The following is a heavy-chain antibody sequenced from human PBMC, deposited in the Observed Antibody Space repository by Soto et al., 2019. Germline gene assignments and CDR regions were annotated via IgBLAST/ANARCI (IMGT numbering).Heavy chain of an antibody. Sequence: GGSLRLSCAASGFTFSSYSMNWVRQAPGKGLEWISSISSSSSYIYYADSVKGRFTISRDNAKNSLYLQMNSLRAEDTAVYYCARHQRLNSDDMDVWGKGTTVTVSS. V-gene: IGHV3-21*01. D-gene: IGHD2-21*02. J-gene: IGHJ6*03. CDR3: ARHQRLNSDDMDV. CDR1: GFTFSSYS. CDR2: ISSSSSYI.